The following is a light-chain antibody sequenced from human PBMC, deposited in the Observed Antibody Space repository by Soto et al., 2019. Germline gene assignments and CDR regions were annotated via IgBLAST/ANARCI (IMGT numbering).Light chain of an antibody. CDR2: GAF. J-gene: IGKJ5*01. CDR1: QSLRNNY. CDR3: QQYDSSPVT. V-gene: IGKV3-20*01. Sequence: EIVLTQSPGTLSLSPGERVTLSCRASQSLRNNYLAWYQQKPGQAPRRLFDGAFIRATGIPDRFSGSGSGTDFTLTINRLEPEDFAVYWCQQYDSSPVTFGQGTRLEIK.